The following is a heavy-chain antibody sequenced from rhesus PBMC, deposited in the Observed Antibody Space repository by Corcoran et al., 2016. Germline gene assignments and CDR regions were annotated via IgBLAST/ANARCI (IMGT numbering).Heavy chain of an antibody. Sequence: EVQLVESGAGLVQPGGSLRLSCAASGFTFSNSWMSWVRQAPWKGLEWVSRIKRKAYGETANESASVKGRFTSSRVDSKNTLYLQMNSLKTEDTAVYYCNTQYCTGSGCWFDYCGQGVLVTVSS. V-gene: IGHV3-30*02. CDR3: NTQYCTGSGCWFDY. CDR2: IKRKAYGETA. CDR1: GFTFSNSW. J-gene: IGHJ4*01. D-gene: IGHD2-21*01.